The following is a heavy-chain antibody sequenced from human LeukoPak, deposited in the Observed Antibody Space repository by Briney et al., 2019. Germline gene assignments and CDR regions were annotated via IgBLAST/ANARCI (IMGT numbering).Heavy chain of an antibody. D-gene: IGHD4-23*01. J-gene: IGHJ4*02. V-gene: IGHV4-59*01. CDR1: GGSISSYY. CDR3: ARASDYGGNPIDY. Sequence: SETLSLTCTVSGGSISSYYWSWIRQPPGKGLEWIGYIYYSGSTNYNPSLKSRVTISVDTSKNQFSLKLSSVTAADTAVYYCARASDYGGNPIDYWGQGTLVTVSS. CDR2: IYYSGST.